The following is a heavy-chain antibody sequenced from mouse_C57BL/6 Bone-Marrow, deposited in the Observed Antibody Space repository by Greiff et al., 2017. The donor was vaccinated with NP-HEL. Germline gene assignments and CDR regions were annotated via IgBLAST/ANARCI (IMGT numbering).Heavy chain of an antibody. CDR3: ARRGSSPLAY. V-gene: IGHV1-19*01. J-gene: IGHJ3*01. D-gene: IGHD1-1*01. Sequence: EVQLQQSGPVLVKPGASVKMSCKASGYTFTDYYMNWVKQSHGKSLEWIGVINPYNGGTSYNQKFKGKATLTVDKSSSTAYMELNSLTSEDSAVYYCARRGSSPLAYWGQGTLVTVSA. CDR1: GYTFTDYY. CDR2: INPYNGGT.